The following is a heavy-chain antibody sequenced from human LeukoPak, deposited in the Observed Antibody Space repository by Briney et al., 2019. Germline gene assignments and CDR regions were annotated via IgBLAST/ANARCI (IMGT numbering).Heavy chain of an antibody. D-gene: IGHD1-14*01. CDR3: ARGMTGISTFRFDY. J-gene: IGHJ4*02. CDR1: GGSFSGYY. CDR2: INHSGST. V-gene: IGHV4-34*01. Sequence: WETLSLTCAVYGGSFSGYYWSWIRQPPGKGLEWIGEINHSGSTNYNPSLKSRVTISVDTSKNQFSLKLSSVTAADTAVYYCARGMTGISTFRFDYWGQGTLVTVSS.